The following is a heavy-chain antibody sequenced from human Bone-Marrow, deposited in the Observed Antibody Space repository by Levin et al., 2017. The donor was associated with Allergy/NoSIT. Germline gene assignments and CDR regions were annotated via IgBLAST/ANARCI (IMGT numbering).Heavy chain of an antibody. CDR1: GFIFSNYW. CDR3: VRAAPTNCSPSSCSLFGS. D-gene: IGHD2-15*01. CDR2: IRQEGSEK. Sequence: RTGGSLRLSCAASGFIFSNYWMSWVRQAPGKGLEWVATIRQEGSEKYYVDSVKGRFIISRDNVKDSLYVQMNSLRVEDTAIYYCVRAAPTNCSPSSCSLFGSWGQGTQVTVSS. J-gene: IGHJ4*02. V-gene: IGHV3-7*01.